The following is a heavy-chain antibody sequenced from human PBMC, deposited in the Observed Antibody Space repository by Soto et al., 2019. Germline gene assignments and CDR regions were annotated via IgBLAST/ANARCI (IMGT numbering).Heavy chain of an antibody. D-gene: IGHD5-12*01. V-gene: IGHV1-69*13. CDR3: ARTVPEWLRLSPPNYSLYHEYYYYYYGMDV. CDR1: GGTFSSYA. Sequence: EASVKVSCKASGGTFSSYAISWVRQAPGQGLEWMGGIIPIFGTANYTQKFQGRVTITADESTSTAYMELSSLRSEDTAVYYCARTVPEWLRLSPPNYSLYHEYYYYYYGMDVWGQGTTVTVSS. J-gene: IGHJ6*02. CDR2: IIPIFGTA.